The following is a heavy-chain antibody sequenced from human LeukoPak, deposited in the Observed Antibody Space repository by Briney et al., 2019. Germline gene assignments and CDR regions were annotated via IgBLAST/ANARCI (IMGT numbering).Heavy chain of an antibody. D-gene: IGHD3-10*02. Sequence: GESLRLSCAASGFTFGGHWMHWVRQAPGKGLVWVSRINSDGSSTTYADSVKGRFTISRDNAKNSLYLQMNSLRAEDTAVYYCAELGITMIGGVWGKGTTVTISS. CDR1: GFTFGGHW. CDR2: INSDGSST. V-gene: IGHV3-74*01. J-gene: IGHJ6*04. CDR3: AELGITMIGGV.